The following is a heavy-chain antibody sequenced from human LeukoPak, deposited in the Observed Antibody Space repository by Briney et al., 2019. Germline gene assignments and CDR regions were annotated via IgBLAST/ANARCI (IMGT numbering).Heavy chain of an antibody. J-gene: IGHJ5*02. V-gene: IGHV1-2*02. CDR3: ARAGIAAAGTTSWFDP. D-gene: IGHD6-13*01. Sequence: GASVKVSCKASGYTFTGYYMHWVRQAPGQGLEWMGWINPNSGGTNYAQKFQGRVTMTRDTSISTAYMELSRLRSDDTAVYYCARAGIAAAGTTSWFDPWGQGTLVTVSS. CDR2: INPNSGGT. CDR1: GYTFTGYY.